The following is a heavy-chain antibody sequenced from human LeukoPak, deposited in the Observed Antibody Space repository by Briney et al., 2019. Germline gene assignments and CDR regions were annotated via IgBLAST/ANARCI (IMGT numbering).Heavy chain of an antibody. D-gene: IGHD4-17*01. J-gene: IGHJ5*02. CDR3: ARRLRQNLFDP. Sequence: SETLSLTCTVSGVSISSDYWSWIRLPPGKGLEWIGYIYYSGSSNYNPSLKSRVTMSVDTSKSQFSLKLTSVTAADTAVYYCARRLRQNLFDPWGQGTLVTVSS. V-gene: IGHV4-59*08. CDR1: GVSISSDY. CDR2: IYYSGSS.